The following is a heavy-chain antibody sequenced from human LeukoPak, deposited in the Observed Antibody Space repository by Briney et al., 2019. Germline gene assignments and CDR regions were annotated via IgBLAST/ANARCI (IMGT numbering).Heavy chain of an antibody. V-gene: IGHV3-30*18. Sequence: PGRSLRLFCAASGFTLSSCGMHWVRQAPGKGLEWVAVISYDGSNKYYADSVKGRFTISRDNSKNTLYLQMNSLRAEDTAVYYCAKLYYDSSGDAFDIWGQGTMVTVSS. J-gene: IGHJ3*02. CDR3: AKLYYDSSGDAFDI. CDR2: ISYDGSNK. CDR1: GFTLSSCG. D-gene: IGHD3-22*01.